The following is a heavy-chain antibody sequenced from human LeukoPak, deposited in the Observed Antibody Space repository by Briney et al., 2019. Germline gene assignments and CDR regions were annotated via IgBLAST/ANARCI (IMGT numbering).Heavy chain of an antibody. CDR3: KSGGAAPGSFDN. V-gene: IGHV3-7*01. CDR2: IKYDGDEE. D-gene: IGHD6-13*01. Sequence: GGSLRLSCAASGFTFSDYWMSWMRQAPGKGLEWVANIKYDGDEEYYVDSVKGRFTISRNNAKNSLYLQLNSLRVEDTAVYYCKSGGAAPGSFDNWGQGTLVTVSP. J-gene: IGHJ4*02. CDR1: GFTFSDYW.